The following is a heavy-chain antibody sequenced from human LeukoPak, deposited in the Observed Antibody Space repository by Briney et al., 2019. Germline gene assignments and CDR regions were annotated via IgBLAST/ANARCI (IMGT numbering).Heavy chain of an antibody. Sequence: GGSLRLSCAASGFTFSSYAMHWVRQAPGKGLEWVAVISYDGSNKYYADSVKGRFTISRDNSKNTLYLQMNSLRAEDTAVYYCARVGRPTAAMPGNWFDPWGQGTLVTVSS. J-gene: IGHJ5*02. CDR2: ISYDGSNK. V-gene: IGHV3-30-3*01. CDR1: GFTFSSYA. CDR3: ARVGRPTAAMPGNWFDP. D-gene: IGHD2-2*01.